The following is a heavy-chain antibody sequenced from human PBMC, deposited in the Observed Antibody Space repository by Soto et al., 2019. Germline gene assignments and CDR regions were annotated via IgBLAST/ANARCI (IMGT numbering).Heavy chain of an antibody. CDR1: GFTFSSYA. D-gene: IGHD3-22*01. J-gene: IGHJ4*02. CDR3: ARDPPRSSGYYFDY. Sequence: GSLRLSCAASGFTFSSYAMHWVRQAPGKGLEWVAVISYDGSNKYYADSVKGRFTISRDNSKNTLYLQMNSLRAEDTAVYYCARDPPRSSGYYFDYWGQGTLVTVSS. CDR2: ISYDGSNK. V-gene: IGHV3-30-3*01.